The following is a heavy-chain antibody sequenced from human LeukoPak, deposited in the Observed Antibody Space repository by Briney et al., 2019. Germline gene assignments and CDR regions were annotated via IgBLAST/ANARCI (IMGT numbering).Heavy chain of an antibody. J-gene: IGHJ4*02. D-gene: IGHD3-22*01. CDR1: GGTFRSYA. V-gene: IGHV1-69*05. CDR3: ARGGGYYDSSGYYLYY. Sequence: SVKVSCKASGGTFRSYAISWVRQAPGQGLEWMGRIIPIFGTANYAQKFQGRVTITTDESTSTAYMELSSLRSEDTAVYYCARGGGYYDSSGYYLYYWGQGTLVTVSS. CDR2: IIPIFGTA.